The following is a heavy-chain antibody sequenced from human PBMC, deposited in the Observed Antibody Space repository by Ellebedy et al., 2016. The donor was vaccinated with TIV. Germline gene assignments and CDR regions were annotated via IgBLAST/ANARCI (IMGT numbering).Heavy chain of an antibody. CDR1: GGTFSSTYV. V-gene: IGHV1-69*10. CDR3: ASPRPYSGHDYGIYYYGMDV. D-gene: IGHD5-12*01. J-gene: IGHJ6*02. CDR2: IIPTLGTT. Sequence: AASVKVSCKPSGGTFSSTYVISWVRQAPGQGLEWMGGIIPTLGTTHYAQKFQGRFTITADLSTSTAYMELSSLRSEDTAVYYCASPRPYSGHDYGIYYYGMDVWGQGTTVTVSS.